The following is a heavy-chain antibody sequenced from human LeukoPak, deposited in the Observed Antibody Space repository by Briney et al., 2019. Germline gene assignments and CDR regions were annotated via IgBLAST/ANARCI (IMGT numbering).Heavy chain of an antibody. J-gene: IGHJ4*02. V-gene: IGHV2-5*02. D-gene: IGHD3-9*01. Sequence: SGPTLVKPTQTLTLTCTFSGFSFSTSGVGVGWILQPPGKALEWLAVIYWDEDERYRPSLKSRLTINKDTSKNQVVLTMTNMDPVGTATYYCARSPYYDILTGSRGTCDYWGRGILVTVSS. CDR2: IYWDEDE. CDR3: ARSPYYDILTGSRGTCDY. CDR1: GFSFSTSGVG.